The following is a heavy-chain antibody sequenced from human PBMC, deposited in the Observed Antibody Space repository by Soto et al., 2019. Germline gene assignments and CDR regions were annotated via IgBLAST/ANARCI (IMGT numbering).Heavy chain of an antibody. D-gene: IGHD1-26*01. CDR3: GKGRSYYYYYGVDV. V-gene: IGHV3-64*04. Sequence: GGSLRLSCAASGFTFSSYAMHWVRQAPGKGLEYVSSISTNGGSTHYADSVKGRFTISRDNSKSTLYLQMNSLRAEDTAVYYCGKGRSYYYYYGVDVWGQGTTVTVSS. CDR2: ISTNGGST. CDR1: GFTFSSYA. J-gene: IGHJ6*02.